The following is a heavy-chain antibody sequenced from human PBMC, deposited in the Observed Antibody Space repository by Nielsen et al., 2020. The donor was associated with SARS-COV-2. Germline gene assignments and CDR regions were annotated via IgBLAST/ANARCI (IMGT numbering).Heavy chain of an antibody. CDR1: GFNLTDAC. Sequence: GESLKISCAASGFNLTDACMNWLRQAPGKGLEWVANIDADGSNKYYVDSVKGRFTISRNNAENSAYLQMNSLRAEDTGLYYCATDGQAFEYWGRGTLVSVSS. D-gene: IGHD4-17*01. CDR2: IDADGSNK. V-gene: IGHV3-7*03. CDR3: ATDGQAFEY. J-gene: IGHJ4*02.